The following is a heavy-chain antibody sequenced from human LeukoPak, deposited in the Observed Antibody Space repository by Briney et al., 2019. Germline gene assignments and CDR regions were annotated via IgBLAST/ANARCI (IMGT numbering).Heavy chain of an antibody. J-gene: IGHJ4*02. V-gene: IGHV4-30-2*01. CDR3: ARDRYYYDSSGYSYCFDY. CDR2: IYHSGST. Sequence: SETLSLTCAVSGGSISSGGYSWSWIRQPPGKGLEWIGYIYHSGSTYYNPSLKSRVTISVDRSKNQFSLKLSSVTAADTAVYYCARDRYYYDSSGYSYCFDYWGQGTLVTVSS. CDR1: GGSISSGGYS. D-gene: IGHD3-22*01.